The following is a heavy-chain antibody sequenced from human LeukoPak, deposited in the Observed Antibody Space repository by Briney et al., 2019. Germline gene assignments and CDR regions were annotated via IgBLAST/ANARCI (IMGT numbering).Heavy chain of an antibody. V-gene: IGHV4-61*02. CDR3: ARSYSSGWPYYYYYMNV. CDR1: GGSISSSSYY. CDR2: IYTSGST. J-gene: IGHJ6*03. Sequence: SETLSLTCTVSGGSISSSSYYWGWIRQPAGKGLEWIGRIYTSGSTNYNPSLKSRVTMSVDTSKNQFSLKLSSVTAADTAVYYCARSYSSGWPYYYYYMNVWGKGTTVTISS. D-gene: IGHD6-19*01.